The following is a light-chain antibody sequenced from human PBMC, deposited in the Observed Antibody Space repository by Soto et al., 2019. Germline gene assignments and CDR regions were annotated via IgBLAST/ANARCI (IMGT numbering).Light chain of an antibody. Sequence: DIHMTQSPPTLSASLGDRGTITFLASQSISRTLAWYQQKPGKAPKLLIFEASTLESGVPSRFSGSGSGTEFTLTISNLQPDDFATYFCQQYHNYPRTFGQGTKVDI. CDR3: QQYHNYPRT. CDR1: QSISRT. J-gene: IGKJ1*01. V-gene: IGKV1-5*01. CDR2: EAS.